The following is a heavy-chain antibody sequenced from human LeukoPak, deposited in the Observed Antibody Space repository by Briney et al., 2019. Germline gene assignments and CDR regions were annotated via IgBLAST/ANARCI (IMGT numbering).Heavy chain of an antibody. Sequence: PSETLSLTCTVSGGSMNPYFWSWIRQPPGKGLEWIGYIYYSGGTSYKASLKSRVTISADTSKSQFSLRLSSVTAADTAVYYCARVSQDYYDRSGYYYFDFWGLGTLVTVSS. D-gene: IGHD3-22*01. CDR3: ARVSQDYYDRSGYYYFDF. V-gene: IGHV4-59*01. J-gene: IGHJ4*02. CDR1: GGSMNPYF. CDR2: IYYSGGT.